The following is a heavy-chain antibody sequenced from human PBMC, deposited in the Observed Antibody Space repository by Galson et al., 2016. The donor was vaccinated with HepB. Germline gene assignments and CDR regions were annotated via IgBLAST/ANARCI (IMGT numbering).Heavy chain of an antibody. CDR3: ARIYLLGRGFGW. J-gene: IGHJ4*02. D-gene: IGHD7-27*01. CDR1: GDSVSSNSAG. Sequence: CAISGDSVSSNSAGWYWIRQSPSRGLEWLGRTYYRSQWHFDYAESVKSRITINPDTSKNQFSLHLNSVTPEDTAIYYCARIYLLGRGFGWWGQGTLVTVSS. CDR2: TYYRSQWHF. V-gene: IGHV6-1*01.